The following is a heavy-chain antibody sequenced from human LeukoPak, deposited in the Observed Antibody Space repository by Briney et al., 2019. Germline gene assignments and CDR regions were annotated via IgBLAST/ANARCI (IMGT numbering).Heavy chain of an antibody. CDR1: GGSISSYY. CDR3: ARLAHCYYYYMDV. V-gene: IGHV4-59*08. J-gene: IGHJ6*03. Sequence: SETLSLTCTVSGGSISSYYWSWIRQPPGKGLEWIGYIYYSGSTNYNPSLKSRVTISVDTSKNQFSLKLSSVTAADTAVYYCARLAHCYYYYMDVWGEGTTVTVSS. CDR2: IYYSGST.